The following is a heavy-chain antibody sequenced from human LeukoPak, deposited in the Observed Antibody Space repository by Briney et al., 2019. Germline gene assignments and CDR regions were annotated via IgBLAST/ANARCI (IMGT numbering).Heavy chain of an antibody. D-gene: IGHD5-12*01. CDR2: IHRSGST. Sequence: PSETLSLTCTVSGYSSSIDYYWGWIRQSPGKGLEWIGSIHRSGSTYYNPSLKSRVTISGDTSKSQFSLRLTSVPAADTAVYYCAGTSSGYYSTDYWGQGTLVTVSS. CDR1: GYSSSIDYY. V-gene: IGHV4-38-2*02. J-gene: IGHJ4*02. CDR3: AGTSSGYYSTDY.